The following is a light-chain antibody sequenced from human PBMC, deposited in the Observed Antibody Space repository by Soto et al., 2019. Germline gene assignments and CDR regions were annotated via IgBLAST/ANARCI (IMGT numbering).Light chain of an antibody. CDR2: DVS. J-gene: IGKJ1*01. CDR1: QTVSSW. Sequence: DIQMTQSPSTLSASVGDRVTITCRASQTVSSWLAWYQQKPGKAPKLLIYDVSRLESGVPSRFGGSGSGTEFTLTISSLQPDDFATYYCQQYYSYSRTFGQGTKVDIK. CDR3: QQYYSYSRT. V-gene: IGKV1-5*01.